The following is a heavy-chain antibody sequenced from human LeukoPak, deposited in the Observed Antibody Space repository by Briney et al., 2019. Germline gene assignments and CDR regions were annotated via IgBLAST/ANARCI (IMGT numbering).Heavy chain of an antibody. D-gene: IGHD6-13*01. Sequence: SETLSLTCTVSGGSISTYYWSWVRQPPGKGLEWLGYIYYSGGTNYNPSLKSRVTISVDTSKNQFSLKLSSVTAADTAVYYCARGGWYSSSWSFDYWGQGTLVTVSS. V-gene: IGHV4-59*01. CDR2: IYYSGGT. J-gene: IGHJ4*02. CDR1: GGSISTYY. CDR3: ARGGWYSSSWSFDY.